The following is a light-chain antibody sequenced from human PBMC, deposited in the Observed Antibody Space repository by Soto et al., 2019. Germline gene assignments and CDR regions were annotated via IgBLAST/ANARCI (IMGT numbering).Light chain of an antibody. CDR2: DVT. Sequence: QSALTRPRSVSGSPGQSVTISCTGTSSDVGAYNYVSWYQQHPGKAPKMMIYDVTKRPSGVPDRFSGSKSGNTASLTISGLRAEDEADYYCCSYAGRYTLILGGGTKVTVL. V-gene: IGLV2-11*01. CDR1: SSDVGAYNY. CDR3: CSYAGRYTLI. J-gene: IGLJ2*01.